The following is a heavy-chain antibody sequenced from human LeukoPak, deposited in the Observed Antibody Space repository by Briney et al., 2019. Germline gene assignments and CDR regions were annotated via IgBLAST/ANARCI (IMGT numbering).Heavy chain of an antibody. J-gene: IGHJ3*02. V-gene: IGHV4-59*01. CDR3: ARGPLGDEFADAFDI. CDR1: GGSINTYY. CDR2: IYYSGST. D-gene: IGHD4-17*01. Sequence: SETLSLTCTVSGGSINTYYWSWIRQPPGKGLEWIGYIYYSGSTNYNPSLKSRVTISVDTSKDQFSLKLSSVTAADTAVYYCARGPLGDEFADAFDIWGQGTVVTVSS.